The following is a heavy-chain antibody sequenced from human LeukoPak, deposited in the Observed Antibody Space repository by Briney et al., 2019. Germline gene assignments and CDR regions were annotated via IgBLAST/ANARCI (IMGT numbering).Heavy chain of an antibody. J-gene: IGHJ3*02. V-gene: IGHV4-59*01. CDR3: VRGHLVGGWFKYDAFDI. CDR2: IYHSGST. CDR1: GDSISSNY. D-gene: IGHD6-19*01. Sequence: SETLSLTCTVSGDSISSNYWSWIRQPPGKGLEWIGYIYHSGSTNYNPSLKSRATISIDTSRKHFSLKLSSVTAADTAVYYCVRGHLVGGWFKYDAFDIWGQGTMVTVSS.